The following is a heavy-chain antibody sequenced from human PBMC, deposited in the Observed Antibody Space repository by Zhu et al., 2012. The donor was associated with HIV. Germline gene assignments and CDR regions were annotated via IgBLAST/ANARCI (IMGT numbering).Heavy chain of an antibody. V-gene: IGHV4-34*02. CDR2: INHSGST. J-gene: IGHJ6*03. CDR3: ARRGMGYYYYYYYMDV. Sequence: QVQLQQWGAGLLKPSETLSLTCAVYGGSFSGYYWSWIRQPPGKGLEWIGEINHSGSTNYNPSLKSRVTISVDTSKNQFSLKLSSVTAADTAVYYCARRGMGYYYYYYYMDVWGKGTTGHRLL. CDR1: GGSFSGYY. D-gene: IGHD3-16*01.